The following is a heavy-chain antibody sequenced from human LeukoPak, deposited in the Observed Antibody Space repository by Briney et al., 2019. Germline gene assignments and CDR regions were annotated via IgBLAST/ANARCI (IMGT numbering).Heavy chain of an antibody. CDR1: ALTFSIYA. V-gene: IGHV3-64*04. Sequence: GGSLRLSCSASALTFSIYAMHWVRQAPGKGLVYVSAISSNGGSTYYADSVKGRFTISRDNSQNTLYLQMDSLRAEDTAVYFCAKGYSVSPWSYFDYWGQGTLVTVSS. J-gene: IGHJ4*02. D-gene: IGHD4-11*01. CDR2: ISSNGGST. CDR3: AKGYSVSPWSYFDY.